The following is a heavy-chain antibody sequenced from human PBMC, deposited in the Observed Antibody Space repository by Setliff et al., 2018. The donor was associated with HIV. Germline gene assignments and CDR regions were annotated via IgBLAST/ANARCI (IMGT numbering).Heavy chain of an antibody. CDR2: LYTDGTT. Sequence: PSETLSLTCTVSGGSISTYYWSWVRQAPGKGLEWVSVLYTDGTTYYADSAKGRFTISRDTSTNTLFLQMNSLRLEDTAVYYCARREIWGHIYGSGAFNIWGQGTVVTVSS. V-gene: IGHV3-66*02. CDR1: GGSISTYY. CDR3: ARREIWGHIYGSGAFNI. D-gene: IGHD3-10*01. J-gene: IGHJ3*02.